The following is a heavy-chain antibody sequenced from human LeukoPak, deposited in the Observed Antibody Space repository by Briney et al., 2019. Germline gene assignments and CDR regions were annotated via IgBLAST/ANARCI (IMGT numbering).Heavy chain of an antibody. D-gene: IGHD5-18*01. CDR2: IYSGGST. V-gene: IGHV3-53*01. CDR1: GFTVSSNY. J-gene: IGHJ3*02. CDR3: ARDPRYSYGPFDAFDI. Sequence: GVSVRLSCAASGFTVSSNYMSWVRQAPGKGLECVSVIYSGGSTYYADSVKGRFTISRDNSKNTLYLQMNSLRAEDTAVYYCARDPRYSYGPFDAFDIWGQGTMVTVSS.